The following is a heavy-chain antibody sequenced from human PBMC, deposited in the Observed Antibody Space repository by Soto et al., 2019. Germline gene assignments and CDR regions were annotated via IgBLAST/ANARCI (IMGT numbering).Heavy chain of an antibody. Sequence: PGGSLRLSCAASEFTFSNFAMHWVRQAPGKGLEWVAVISYDGDDKKFADSVKGRFTLSRDNSKNTLFLQMNSLRPEDTPVYFCAKDSGRGSADYYFDYWGRGTLVTVYS. V-gene: IGHV3-30*18. J-gene: IGHJ4*02. CDR2: ISYDGDDK. CDR3: AKDSGRGSADYYFDY. CDR1: EFTFSNFA. D-gene: IGHD3-10*01.